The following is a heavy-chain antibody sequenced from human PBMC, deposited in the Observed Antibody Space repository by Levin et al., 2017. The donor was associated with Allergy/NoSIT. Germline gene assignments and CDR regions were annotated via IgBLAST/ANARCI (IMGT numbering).Heavy chain of an antibody. D-gene: IGHD3-10*01. CDR1: GFTFSSYA. V-gene: IGHV3-23*01. J-gene: IGHJ6*03. CDR2: ISASGGST. Sequence: GESLKISCAASGFTFSSYAMNWVRQAPGKGLEWVSLISASGGSTYYADSVKGRFTISRDNSKNTLFLQMNSLRAEDTAVYYCVKDWGSAMYYMDVWGKGTTVTVSS. CDR3: VKDWGSAMYYMDV.